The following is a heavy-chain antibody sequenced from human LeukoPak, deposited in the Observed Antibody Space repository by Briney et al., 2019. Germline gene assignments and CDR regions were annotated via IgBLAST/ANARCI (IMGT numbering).Heavy chain of an antibody. D-gene: IGHD3-22*01. J-gene: IGHJ4*02. CDR2: ISYSGST. CDR3: AREARGSNGYYYNF. CDR1: GGSISSYY. Sequence: SVTLSLTCSVSGGSISSYYWSWIRQFPGKGLEWIGDISYSGSTKYNPTLKSRATISADTSKNQFSLELTSVTAADTAVYYCAREARGSNGYYYNFWGQGTLVTVSS. V-gene: IGHV4-59*01.